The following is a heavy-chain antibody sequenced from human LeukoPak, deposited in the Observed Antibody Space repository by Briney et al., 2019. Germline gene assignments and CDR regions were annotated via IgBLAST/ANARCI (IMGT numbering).Heavy chain of an antibody. CDR3: ARGAWQGIDY. CDR2: FQYGGNS. Sequence: SETLSLTCNVSGSSITAFYWSWIRQSPGKGLEWIGSFQYGGNSKYNPSLKSRVAMSVDTSKNQFSLNLNSVTAADTAVYYCARGAWQGIDYWGQGTQVTVSS. V-gene: IGHV4-59*08. CDR1: GSSITAFY. J-gene: IGHJ4*02. D-gene: IGHD3-10*01.